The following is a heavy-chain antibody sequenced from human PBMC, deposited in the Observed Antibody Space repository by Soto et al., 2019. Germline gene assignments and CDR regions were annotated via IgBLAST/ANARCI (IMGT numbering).Heavy chain of an antibody. CDR3: ARGHLGYCSGGSCYSQVYFDY. V-gene: IGHV1-69*12. J-gene: IGHJ4*02. Sequence: QVQLVQSGAEVKKPGSSVKVSCKASGGTFSSYAISWVRQAPGQGLEWMGGIIPIFGTANYAQKFQGRVTITADESTSTAYMELSSLRSEDTAVYYCARGHLGYCSGGSCYSQVYFDYWGQGTLVTVSS. D-gene: IGHD2-15*01. CDR2: IIPIFGTA. CDR1: GGTFSSYA.